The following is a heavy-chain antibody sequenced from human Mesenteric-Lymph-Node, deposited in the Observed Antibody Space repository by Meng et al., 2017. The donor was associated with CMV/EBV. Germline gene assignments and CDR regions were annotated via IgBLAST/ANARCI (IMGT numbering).Heavy chain of an antibody. Sequence: ASVKVSCKASGYTFSGYNMHWVRQAPGQGLEWMGWINPNSGGTNYAQKFQGRVTMTTDTAISTAYLDLSGLRSDDTAVYYCARDLSDMVIVYGMDVWGQGTTVTVSS. CDR3: ARDLSDMVIVYGMDV. CDR1: GYTFSGYN. J-gene: IGHJ6*02. CDR2: INPNSGGT. D-gene: IGHD2/OR15-2a*01. V-gene: IGHV1-2*02.